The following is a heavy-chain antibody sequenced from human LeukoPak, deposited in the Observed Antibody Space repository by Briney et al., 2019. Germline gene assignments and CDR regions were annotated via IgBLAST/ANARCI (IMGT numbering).Heavy chain of an antibody. CDR1: GFTFSNYA. CDR3: AKSRGSGLFDY. V-gene: IGHV3-23*01. Sequence: GGSLRLSCAASGFTFSNYALSWVRQAPGKGLEWVSTISGDGDSTYYAASVKGRFTISRDNSKNTMFLHMNSLRAEDTALYYCAKSRGSGLFDYWGQGTLVTVAS. CDR2: ISGDGDST. J-gene: IGHJ4*02. D-gene: IGHD3-10*01.